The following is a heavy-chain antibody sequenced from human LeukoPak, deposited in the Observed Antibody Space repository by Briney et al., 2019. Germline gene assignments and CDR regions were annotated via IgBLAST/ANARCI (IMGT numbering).Heavy chain of an antibody. J-gene: IGHJ4*02. D-gene: IGHD4-23*01. V-gene: IGHV3-9*01. CDR2: ISWNSGSI. Sequence: GRSLRLSCAASGFTFDDYAMHWVRQVPGKGLEWVSGISWNSGSIGYADSVKGRFTISRDNAKNSLYLQMNSLRVEDTALYYCAKEVGTFDYWGLGTLVTVSS. CDR3: AKEVGTFDY. CDR1: GFTFDDYA.